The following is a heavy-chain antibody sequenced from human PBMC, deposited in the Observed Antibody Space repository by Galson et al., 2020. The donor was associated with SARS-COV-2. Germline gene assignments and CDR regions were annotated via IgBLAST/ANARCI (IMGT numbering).Heavy chain of an antibody. CDR3: AKCPWGDYYYMDV. CDR2: IWYDGSNK. D-gene: IGHD3-16*01. CDR1: GFTFSRSA. V-gene: IGHV3-33*06. Sequence: GGSLRLSCAASGFTFSRSAIHWVRQAPGKGLEWVAVIWYDGSNKYYADSVKGRFTISRDNSKNTLYLQMNSLRAEDTAVYYCAKCPWGDYYYMDVGGKGTTATGSS. J-gene: IGHJ6*03.